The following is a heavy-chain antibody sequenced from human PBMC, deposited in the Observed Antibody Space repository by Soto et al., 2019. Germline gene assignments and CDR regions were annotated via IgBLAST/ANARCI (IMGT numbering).Heavy chain of an antibody. CDR2: IYYSGST. CDR3: ARGRVRGVITTVFDY. CDR1: GGSISSGGYY. V-gene: IGHV4-31*03. D-gene: IGHD3-10*01. Sequence: SETLSLTCTVSGGSISSGGYYWSWIRQHPGKGLEWIGYIYYSGSTYYNPSLKSRVTISVDTSKNQFSLKLSSVTAADTAVYYCARGRVRGVITTVFDYWGQGTLVTVSS. J-gene: IGHJ4*02.